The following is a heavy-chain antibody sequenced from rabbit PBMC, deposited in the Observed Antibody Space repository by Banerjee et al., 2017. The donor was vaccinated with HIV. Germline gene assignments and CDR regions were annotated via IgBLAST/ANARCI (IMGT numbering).Heavy chain of an antibody. V-gene: IGHV1S45*01. CDR3: ARGSAAMTMVITGFYFNL. CDR1: GIDFTNYY. D-gene: IGHD2-1*01. Sequence: QEQLTETGGGLVQPGGSLTLSCKASGIDFTNYYITWVRQAPGKGLESIACIYGGSGYSTWYASWAKGRFTVSKTSSTTVTLQLTSLTVADTATYFCARGSAAMTMVITGFYFNLWGPGTLVTVS. J-gene: IGHJ4*01. CDR2: IYGGSGYST.